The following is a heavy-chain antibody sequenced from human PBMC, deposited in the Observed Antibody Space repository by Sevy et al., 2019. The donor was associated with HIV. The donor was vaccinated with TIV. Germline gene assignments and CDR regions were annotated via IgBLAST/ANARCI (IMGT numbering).Heavy chain of an antibody. J-gene: IGHJ4*02. D-gene: IGHD2-15*01. CDR1: GFTFSSYW. V-gene: IGHV3-74*01. CDR3: ARDTAQGYCSGGSCFIDY. Sequence: GGSLRLSCAASGFTFSSYWMHWVLQAPGKGLVSVSRINSDGSSTSYADSVKGRFTISRDNAKNTLYLQMNSPRAEDTAVYYCARDTAQGYCSGGSCFIDYWGQGTLVTVSS. CDR2: INSDGSST.